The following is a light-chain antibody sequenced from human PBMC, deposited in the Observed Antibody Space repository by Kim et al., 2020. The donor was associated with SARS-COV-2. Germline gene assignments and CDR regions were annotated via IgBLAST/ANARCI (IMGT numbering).Light chain of an antibody. CDR2: YDS. Sequence: SYELTQPPSVSVAPGKTARITCGGNNIGSKSVHWYQQKPGQAPVLVIYYDSDRPSGIPERFSGSNSGNTATLTISRVEAGDEADYYCQVWDSSSDHPWVVGGGTQLTVL. J-gene: IGLJ3*02. V-gene: IGLV3-21*04. CDR3: QVWDSSSDHPWV. CDR1: NIGSKS.